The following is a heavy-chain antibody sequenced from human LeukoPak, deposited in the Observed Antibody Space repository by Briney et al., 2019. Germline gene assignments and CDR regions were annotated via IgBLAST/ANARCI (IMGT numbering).Heavy chain of an antibody. V-gene: IGHV3-30*02. J-gene: IGHJ5*02. CDR2: IRYDGSDK. CDR3: AKGPGCSTTSCYKLFDP. Sequence: GGSLRLSCAASGFTFSSYGMHWVRQAPGKGLEWVAFIRYDGSDKYYADSVKGRFTISRDNSKNTLYLQMNSLRDEDTALYYCAKGPGCSTTSCYKLFDPWGQGTLVTVSS. D-gene: IGHD2-2*02. CDR1: GFTFSSYG.